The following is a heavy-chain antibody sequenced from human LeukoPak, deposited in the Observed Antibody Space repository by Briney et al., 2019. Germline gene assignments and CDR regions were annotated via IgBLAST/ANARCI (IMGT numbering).Heavy chain of an antibody. CDR3: ARDLRGCDSATCYRWFDP. D-gene: IGHD2-2*01. J-gene: IGHJ5*02. V-gene: IGHV4-30-2*01. CDR2: IYHSGIS. Sequence: SETLSLTCTVSGDSITSGAYGWSWIRQPPGKGLEWIGDIYHSGISSYSPSLKSRVTISVDSSKHHFSLRLTSVTAADTAVYFCARDLRGCDSATCYRWFDPRGQGTLVIVSS. CDR1: GDSITSGAYG.